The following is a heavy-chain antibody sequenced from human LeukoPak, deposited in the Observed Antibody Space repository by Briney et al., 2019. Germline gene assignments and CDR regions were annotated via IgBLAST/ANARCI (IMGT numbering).Heavy chain of an antibody. CDR1: GFTVSSNF. CDR3: VRDPYEAY. CDR2: IYSGGST. J-gene: IGHJ4*02. V-gene: IGHV3-53*01. D-gene: IGHD5-12*01. Sequence: GGSLRLSCAASGFTVSSNFMSWVRQAPGKGLEWVSVIYSGGSTYYADSVKGRFTISRDNSKNTVYLQMNSLRAEDTAVYYCVRDPYEAYWGQGTLVTVSS.